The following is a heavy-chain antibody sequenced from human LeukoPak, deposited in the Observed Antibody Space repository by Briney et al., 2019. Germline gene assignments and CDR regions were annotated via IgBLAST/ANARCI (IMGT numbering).Heavy chain of an antibody. CDR1: GYTVTEVA. CDR3: ATVQYTLLPGYLNQMEV. D-gene: IGHD3-9*01. Sequence: ASVTVSCKVSGYTVTEVAIHWVRQTPGEGLEWMGGFHPKDADMIYAQRFQGRVTMTQDTSTDTVYMELSSLRSEDTAIYYCATVQYTLLPGYLNQMEVWGKGTTVTISP. CDR2: FHPKDADM. V-gene: IGHV1-24*01. J-gene: IGHJ6*04.